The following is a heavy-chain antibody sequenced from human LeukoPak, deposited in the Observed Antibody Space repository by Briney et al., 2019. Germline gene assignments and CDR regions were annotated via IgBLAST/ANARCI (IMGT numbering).Heavy chain of an antibody. J-gene: IGHJ4*02. CDR2: INHGVST. D-gene: IGHD3-22*01. CDR3: ARVALGYYYNSTTLEDY. CDR1: GGSFSGYY. V-gene: IGHV4-34*01. Sequence: PSETLSLTCAVYGGSFSGYYWSWIRQPPGKGREWIGEINHGVSTNYNPSLKSRVTISVDTSKNQFSLKLSSVTAADTAVYYCARVALGYYYNSTTLEDYWGQGTLVTVSS.